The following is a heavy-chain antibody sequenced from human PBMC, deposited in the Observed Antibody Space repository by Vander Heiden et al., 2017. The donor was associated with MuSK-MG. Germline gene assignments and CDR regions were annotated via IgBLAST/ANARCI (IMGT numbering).Heavy chain of an antibody. V-gene: IGHV4-61*02. CDR2: LHPTRGT. J-gene: IGHJ5*02. CDR1: GGSINSGNNF. D-gene: IGHD4-4*01. CDR3: VRDRALDDDSNLGWFDA. Sequence: QVQLQESGPGLVKPSQTLSLTCTVSGGSINSGNNFWSWIRQPAGKGLQWIGRLHPTRGTNYNPSRKSRVDISLETSKNQFALTVTSVTAADTAVYYCVRDRALDDDSNLGWFDAWGPGALVTVSS.